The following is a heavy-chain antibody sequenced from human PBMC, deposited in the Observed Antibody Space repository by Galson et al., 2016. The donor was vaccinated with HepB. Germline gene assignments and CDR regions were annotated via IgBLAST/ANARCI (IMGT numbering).Heavy chain of an antibody. Sequence: SLRLSCAASGFSFSAYWMSWVRQSPGKGLAWVANIKQDGSEKYYVDSVKGRFTSPRDNARNSLYLQVHGRRADDTAVYYCARDRLTSVTRHWTGTTYSYYGMDVWGQGTTGTVSS. CDR2: IKQDGSEK. V-gene: IGHV3-7*03. D-gene: IGHD1-14*01. CDR3: ARDRLTSVTRHWTGTTYSYYGMDV. CDR1: GFSFSAYW. J-gene: IGHJ6*02.